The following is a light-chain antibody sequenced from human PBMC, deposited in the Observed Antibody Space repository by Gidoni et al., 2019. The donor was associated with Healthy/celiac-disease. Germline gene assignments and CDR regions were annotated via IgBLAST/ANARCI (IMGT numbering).Light chain of an antibody. Sequence: DIQLTQSPSFLSASVGDRVTITCRATQGISSYLAWYQQKPGKAPTLLIYALSTLQSGVPSRFSGSGSGTEFTLTISSLQPEDFATYYCQQLNSYPLLTFGGGTKVEIK. CDR2: ALS. CDR3: QQLNSYPLLT. J-gene: IGKJ4*01. CDR1: QGISSY. V-gene: IGKV1-9*01.